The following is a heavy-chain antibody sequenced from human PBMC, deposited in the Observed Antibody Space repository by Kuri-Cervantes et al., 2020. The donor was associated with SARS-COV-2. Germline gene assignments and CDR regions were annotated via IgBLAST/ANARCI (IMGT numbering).Heavy chain of an antibody. CDR2: ISYDGSNK. J-gene: IGHJ2*01. Sequence: GESLKISCAASGFTFSSYAMHWVRQAPGKGLEWVAVISYDGSNKYYADSVKGRFTISRDNSKNTLYLQMNSLRAEDTAVYYCAREYTAIYYFDLWGRGTLVTVSS. CDR3: AREYTAIYYFDL. D-gene: IGHD5-18*01. V-gene: IGHV3-30-3*01. CDR1: GFTFSSYA.